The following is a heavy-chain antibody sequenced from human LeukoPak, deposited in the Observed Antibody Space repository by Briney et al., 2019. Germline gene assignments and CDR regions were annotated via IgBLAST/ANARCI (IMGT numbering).Heavy chain of an antibody. J-gene: IGHJ6*03. V-gene: IGHV3-53*01. D-gene: IGHD1-26*01. Sequence: GGSLRLSCAASGFTVSSNYMSWVRQAPGKGLEWVSVIYSGGSTYYADSVKSRFTISRDNSKNTLYLQMNSLRAEDTAVYYCAKSGTNYYYYYMDVWGKGTTVTVSS. CDR3: AKSGTNYYYYYMDV. CDR2: IYSGGST. CDR1: GFTVSSNY.